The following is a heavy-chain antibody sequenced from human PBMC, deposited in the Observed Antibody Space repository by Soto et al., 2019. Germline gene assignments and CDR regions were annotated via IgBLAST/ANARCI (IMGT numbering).Heavy chain of an antibody. CDR3: ARDRMQVSYDILTGYYMRYYYYGMDV. CDR1: GFTFSSYE. Sequence: PGGSLRLSCAASGFTFSSYEMNWVRQAPGKGLEWVSYISSSGSTIYYADSVKGRFTISRDNAKNSLYLQMNSLRAEDTAVYYCARDRMQVSYDILTGYYMRYYYYGMDVWGQGTTVTVSS. D-gene: IGHD3-9*01. J-gene: IGHJ6*02. V-gene: IGHV3-48*03. CDR2: ISSSGSTI.